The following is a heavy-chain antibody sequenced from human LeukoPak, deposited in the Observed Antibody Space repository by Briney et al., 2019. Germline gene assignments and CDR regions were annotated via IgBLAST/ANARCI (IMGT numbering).Heavy chain of an antibody. CDR3: TTRSPARYCSDGACYSSADY. CDR2: IKTKSDGVTT. J-gene: IGHJ4*02. CDR1: GFSFSSAW. Sequence: GGSLRLSCAASGFSFSSAWMNWVRQAPGKGLEWVARIKTKSDGVTTDYAPLVKVRTTISRDDSKNTLYLQMNSLNTEDTAMYYCTTRSPARYCSDGACYSSADYWGQGTPVTVSS. V-gene: IGHV3-15*07. D-gene: IGHD2-15*01.